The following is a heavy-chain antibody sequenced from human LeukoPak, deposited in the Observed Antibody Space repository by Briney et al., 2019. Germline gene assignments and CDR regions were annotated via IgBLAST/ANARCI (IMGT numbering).Heavy chain of an antibody. D-gene: IGHD1-26*01. V-gene: IGHV4-59*01. J-gene: IGHJ4*02. CDR3: ARTMVGATFYFDF. CDR1: GGSISSYY. Sequence: SETLSLTCTVSGGSISSYYWSWIRQPPGKGLEWIGYIYYSGSTNYNPSLKSRVTISVDTSKNQFSLKLSSVTAADTAVYYCARTMVGATFYFDFWGQGTLVTVSS. CDR2: IYYSGST.